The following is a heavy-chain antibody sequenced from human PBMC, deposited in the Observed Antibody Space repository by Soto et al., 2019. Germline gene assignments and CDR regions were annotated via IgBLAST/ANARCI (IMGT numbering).Heavy chain of an antibody. J-gene: IGHJ4*02. CDR1: GFTFSSYG. CDR3: AKDLVAASY. CDR2: ISYDGSNK. V-gene: IGHV3-30*18. D-gene: IGHD2-15*01. Sequence: GGSLRLSCAASGFTFSSYGMHWVRQAPGKGLEWVAVISYDGSNKYYADSVKGRFTISRDNSKNTLYLQMNSLRAEDTAVYYCAKDLVAASYWGQGTLVTVS.